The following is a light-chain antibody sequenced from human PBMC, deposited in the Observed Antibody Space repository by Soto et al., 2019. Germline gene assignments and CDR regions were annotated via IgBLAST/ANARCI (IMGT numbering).Light chain of an antibody. CDR2: EVT. V-gene: IGLV2-8*01. CDR1: SSDVGGYNY. J-gene: IGLJ2*01. Sequence: SALTQPPSASGSPGQSVTISCTGTSSDVGGYNYVSWYQQHPGKAPKLMIYEVTKRPSGVPDRFSGSKSGNTASLTVSGLQAEDEADYYCSSYAASNVLFGGGTKLTVL. CDR3: SSYAASNVL.